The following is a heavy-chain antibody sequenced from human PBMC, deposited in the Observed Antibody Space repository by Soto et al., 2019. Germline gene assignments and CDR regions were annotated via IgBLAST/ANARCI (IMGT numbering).Heavy chain of an antibody. V-gene: IGHV3-21*01. CDR3: ARDDDDSSDYYAQLDY. CDR2: ISSSSSYI. D-gene: IGHD3-22*01. J-gene: IGHJ4*02. Sequence: EVQLVESGGGLVKPGGSLRLSCAASGFTFSSYTMSWVRQAPGKGLEWVSAISSSSSYIYYADSVKGRFTICRDNANNSMEQQMNSLRAEETAVDYCARDDDDSSDYYAQLDYWGQGTLVTVSS. CDR1: GFTFSSYT.